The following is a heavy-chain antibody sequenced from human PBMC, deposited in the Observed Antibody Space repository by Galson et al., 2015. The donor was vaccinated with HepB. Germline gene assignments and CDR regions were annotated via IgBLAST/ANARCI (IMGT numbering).Heavy chain of an antibody. CDR2: IDPSDSYT. V-gene: IGHV5-10-1*01. D-gene: IGHD3-10*01. J-gene: IGHJ6*02. CDR1: GYSFTSYW. CDR3: ARHYYGSGSPTYDLSMDV. Sequence: QSGAEVKKPGESLRISCKGSGYSFTSYWISWVRQMPGKGLEWMGRIDPSDSYTNYSPSFQGHVTISADKSISTAYLQWSSLKASDTAMYYCARHYYGSGSPTYDLSMDVWGQGTTVTVSS.